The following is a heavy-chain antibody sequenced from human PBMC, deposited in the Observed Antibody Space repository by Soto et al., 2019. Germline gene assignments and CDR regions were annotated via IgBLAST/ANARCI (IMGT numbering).Heavy chain of an antibody. Sequence: GGSLRLSCAASGFTFSSYAMSWVRQAPGKGLEWVSAISGSGGSTYYADSVKGRFTISRDNSKNTLYLQMNSLRAEDTAVYYCAKDRELVVVPAAILFDPWGQGTLVTVSS. CDR3: AKDRELVVVPAAILFDP. V-gene: IGHV3-23*01. CDR2: ISGSGGST. J-gene: IGHJ5*02. D-gene: IGHD2-2*01. CDR1: GFTFSSYA.